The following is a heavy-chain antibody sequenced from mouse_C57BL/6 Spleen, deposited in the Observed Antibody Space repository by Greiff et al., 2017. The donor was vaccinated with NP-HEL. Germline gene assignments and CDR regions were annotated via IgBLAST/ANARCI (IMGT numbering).Heavy chain of an antibody. CDR2: INPNNGGT. J-gene: IGHJ4*01. CDR3: HRSWDY. Sequence: EVQLQQSGPELVKPGASVKISCKASGYTFTDYYMNWVKQSHGKSLEWIGDINPNNGGTSYNQKFKGKATLTVDKSSSTAYMELRSLTSEDSAVYYHHRSWDYWGQGTSVTVSS. CDR1: GYTFTDYY. V-gene: IGHV1-26*01.